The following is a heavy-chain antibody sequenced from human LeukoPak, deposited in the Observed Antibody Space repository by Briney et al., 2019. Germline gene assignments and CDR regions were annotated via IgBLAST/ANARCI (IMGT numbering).Heavy chain of an antibody. D-gene: IGHD1-26*01. Sequence: GGSLRLSCAASGFTFSSYSMNWVRQAPGKGLEWVSYISNSGTTIYYADSVKGRFTISRDNAQNSLYLQMNSLRAEDTAIYYCVRDRGTYRPIDYWGQGTLVTVSS. CDR2: ISNSGTTI. J-gene: IGHJ4*02. CDR1: GFTFSSYS. V-gene: IGHV3-48*04. CDR3: VRDRGTYRPIDY.